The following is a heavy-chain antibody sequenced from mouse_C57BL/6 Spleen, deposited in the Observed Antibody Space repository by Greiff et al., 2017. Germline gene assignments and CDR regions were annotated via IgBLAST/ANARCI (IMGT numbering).Heavy chain of an antibody. CDR3: ARCPPYYGSLYDFDY. Sequence: EVKVVESGGGLVKPGGSLKLSCAASGFTFSSYAMSWVRQTPEKRLEWVATISDGGSYTYYTDNVKGRFTISRDNAKNNRYLQLSHLKSEDTAMYYCARCPPYYGSLYDFDYWGQGTTLTVSS. CDR1: GFTFSSYA. J-gene: IGHJ2*01. CDR2: ISDGGSYT. V-gene: IGHV5-4*03. D-gene: IGHD2-10*01.